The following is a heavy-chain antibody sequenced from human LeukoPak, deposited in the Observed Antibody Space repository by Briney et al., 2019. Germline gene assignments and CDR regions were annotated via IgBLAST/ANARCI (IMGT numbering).Heavy chain of an antibody. D-gene: IGHD3-22*01. CDR3: ATYYDSSGRPGGYFDY. Sequence: GGSLRLSCAASGFTFSSYAMHWVRQAPGKGLEWVAVISYDGSNKYYADSVKGRFTISRDNSKNTLYLQMNSLRAEDTAVYYCATYYDSSGRPGGYFDYWGQGTLVTVSS. CDR1: GFTFSSYA. CDR2: ISYDGSNK. J-gene: IGHJ4*02. V-gene: IGHV3-30*04.